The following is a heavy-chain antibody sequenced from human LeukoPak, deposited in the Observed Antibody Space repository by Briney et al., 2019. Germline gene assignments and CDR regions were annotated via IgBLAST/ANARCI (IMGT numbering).Heavy chain of an antibody. CDR2: MSGGGDAT. Sequence: GGSLRLSCAASGFTFTNYAMNWVRQAPGKGLEWVSGMSGGGDATYYADSVKGRFTISRDNSKNTLFLQMNSLRAEDTAVYYCAKEGAAVPPGDAFDIWGQGTMVTVSS. CDR3: AKEGAAVPPGDAFDI. V-gene: IGHV3-23*01. D-gene: IGHD1-26*01. CDR1: GFTFTNYA. J-gene: IGHJ3*02.